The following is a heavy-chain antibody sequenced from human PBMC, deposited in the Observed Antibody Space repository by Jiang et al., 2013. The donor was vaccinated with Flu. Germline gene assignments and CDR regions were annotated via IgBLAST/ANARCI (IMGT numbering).Heavy chain of an antibody. Sequence: GPGLVKPSETLSLTCTVSGGSISSRSYYWGWIRQPPGKGLDWIGSIYYIGTTYYNPSLKSRVTISVDASKNQFSLKVSSVTAADTAVYYCARHEGTFLEWHEGAFDIWGQGTMVTVSS. CDR3: ARHEGTFLEWHEGAFDI. CDR1: GGSISSRSYY. CDR2: IYYIGTT. D-gene: IGHD3-3*02. V-gene: IGHV4-39*01. J-gene: IGHJ3*02.